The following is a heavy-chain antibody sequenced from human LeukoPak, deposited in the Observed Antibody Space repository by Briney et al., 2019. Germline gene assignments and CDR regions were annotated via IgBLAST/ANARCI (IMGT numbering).Heavy chain of an antibody. Sequence: GGSLRLSCAASGFTFTSYSMNWVRQAPGRGLEWVSSISSSSRYIYYADSVKGRFTISRDNAKNSLYLQMNSLRAEDTAVYYCARGGYYDSTDAFDIWGQGTMVTVSS. CDR1: GFTFTSYS. CDR2: ISSSSRYI. V-gene: IGHV3-21*01. J-gene: IGHJ3*02. D-gene: IGHD3-22*01. CDR3: ARGGYYDSTDAFDI.